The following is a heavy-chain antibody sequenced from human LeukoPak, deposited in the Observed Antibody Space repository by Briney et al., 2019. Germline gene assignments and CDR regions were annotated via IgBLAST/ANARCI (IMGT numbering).Heavy chain of an antibody. CDR3: AKSMGGWYAFDI. V-gene: IGHV3-23*01. J-gene: IGHJ3*02. D-gene: IGHD2-15*01. CDR1: GFTFSSYA. Sequence: GGSLRLSCAASGFTFSSYAMNWVRQAPGKGLEWVSGVSGSGGSTYYADSVKGRFTISRDDSKNTVYLQMNTLRAEDTAVYHCAKSMGGWYAFDIWGQGTMVTVSS. CDR2: VSGSGGST.